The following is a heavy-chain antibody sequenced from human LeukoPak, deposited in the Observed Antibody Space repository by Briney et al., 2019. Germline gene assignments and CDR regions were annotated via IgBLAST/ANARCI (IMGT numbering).Heavy chain of an antibody. CDR2: IYYSGST. Sequence: SETLSLTCTVSGSSISSYYWSWIRQPPGKGLEWIGYIYYSGSTNYNPSLKSRVTISVDTSKNQFSLKLNSVTAADTAVYYCAGGGDSGGYYYPMFDYWGQGTLVTVSS. CDR3: AGGGDSGGYYYPMFDY. V-gene: IGHV4-59*01. CDR1: GSSISSYY. J-gene: IGHJ4*02. D-gene: IGHD3-22*01.